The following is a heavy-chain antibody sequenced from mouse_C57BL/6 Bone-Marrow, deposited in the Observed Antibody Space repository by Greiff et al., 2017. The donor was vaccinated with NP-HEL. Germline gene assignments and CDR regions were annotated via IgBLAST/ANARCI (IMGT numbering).Heavy chain of an antibody. D-gene: IGHD1-1*01. Sequence: VQLQQSGAELMKPGASVKLSCKATGYTFTGYWIEWVKQRPGHGLEWIGEILPGSGSTNYTAKFKGKATFTADTSSNTAYMQLSSLTTEDSAIYYCAREGIYYYYWGQGTTLTVSS. V-gene: IGHV1-9*01. CDR2: ILPGSGST. CDR3: AREGIYYYY. CDR1: GYTFTGYW. J-gene: IGHJ2*01.